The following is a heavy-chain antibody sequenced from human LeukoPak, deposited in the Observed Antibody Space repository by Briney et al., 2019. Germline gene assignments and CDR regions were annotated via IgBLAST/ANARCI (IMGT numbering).Heavy chain of an antibody. V-gene: IGHV3-30*18. D-gene: IGHD6-13*01. J-gene: IGHJ4*02. CDR2: ISYDGSNK. CDR3: AKDRDGSSWYFDY. Sequence: GGSLRLSCAASGFTFSSYGMHWVRQAPGKGLEWVAVISYDGSNKYYADSVKGRFTISRDNSKNTLYLQMNSLRAEDTAVYYCAKDRDGSSWYFDYWGQGTLVTVSS. CDR1: GFTFSSYG.